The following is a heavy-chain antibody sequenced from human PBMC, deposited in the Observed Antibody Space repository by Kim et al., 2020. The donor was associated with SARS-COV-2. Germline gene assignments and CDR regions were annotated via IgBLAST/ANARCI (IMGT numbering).Heavy chain of an antibody. J-gene: IGHJ2*01. Sequence: GGSLRLSCVASGFTFSSYSMNWVRQAPGKGLEWVSYISSSSSTIYYADSVKGRFTISRDNAKNSLYLQMNSLRAEDTAVYYCARGISDWYFDLWGRGTLVTVSS. CDR3: ARGISDWYFDL. CDR2: ISSSSSTI. V-gene: IGHV3-48*04. CDR1: GFTFSSYS.